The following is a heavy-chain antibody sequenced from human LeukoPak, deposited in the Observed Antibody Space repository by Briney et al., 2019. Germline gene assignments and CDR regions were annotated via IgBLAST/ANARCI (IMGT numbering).Heavy chain of an antibody. CDR1: GGSISSSSYY. J-gene: IGHJ4*02. CDR3: ARLYYDSSGYYSLEDIDY. CDR2: IYYSGST. D-gene: IGHD3-22*01. Sequence: PSETLSLTCTVSGGSISSSSYYWGWIRQPPGKGLEWIGSIYYSGSTYYNPSLKSRVTISVDTSKNQFSLKLSSVTAADTAVYYCARLYYDSSGYYSLEDIDYWGQGTLVTVSS. V-gene: IGHV4-39*01.